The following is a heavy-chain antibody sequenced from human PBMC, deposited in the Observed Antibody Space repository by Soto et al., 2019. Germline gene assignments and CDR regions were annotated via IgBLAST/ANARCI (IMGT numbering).Heavy chain of an antibody. CDR1: GYTFTRYG. Sequence: ASVKVSCKASGYTFTRYGIGWARQAPGQGLEWMGIINPSGGDTTYAQKFQGRVTMTRDTSTSTVYMELSSLRSEDTAVYYCARLVRGVGPNWFDPWGQGTLVTVSS. CDR3: ARLVRGVGPNWFDP. CDR2: INPSGGDT. V-gene: IGHV1-46*03. D-gene: IGHD3-10*01. J-gene: IGHJ5*02.